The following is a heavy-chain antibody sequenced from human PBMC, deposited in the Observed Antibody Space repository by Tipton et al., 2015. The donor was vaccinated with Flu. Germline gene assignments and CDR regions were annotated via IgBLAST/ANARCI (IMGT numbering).Heavy chain of an antibody. CDR2: ISDNGYST. J-gene: IGHJ6*03. D-gene: IGHD3-3*01. Sequence: SLRLSCAASGFTFSDYAMSWVRQAPGKGLEWVAAISDNGYSTYYADSVKGRFTISRDNSKDTLYLQMNSLRAEDTAIYYCARDGPEWNYYAYMDVWGKGTTVTVSS. CDR1: GFTFSDYA. CDR3: ARDGPEWNYYAYMDV. V-gene: IGHV3-23*01.